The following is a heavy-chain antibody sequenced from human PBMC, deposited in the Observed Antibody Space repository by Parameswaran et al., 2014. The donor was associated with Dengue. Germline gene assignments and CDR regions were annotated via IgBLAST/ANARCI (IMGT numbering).Heavy chain of an antibody. J-gene: IGHJ6*02. V-gene: IGHV1-3*04. Sequence: PGASVKVSCKTSGYTFTSYAMHWVRQAPGQRLEWMGWINTGNGNTKYSQKFQGRVTITRDTSASTAYMELSSLRSEDTAIYYCARDFYFDSSGYYFVASMDVWGQGTTVTVSS. CDR3: ARDFYFDSSGYYFVASMDV. D-gene: IGHD3-22*01. CDR2: INTGNGNT. CDR1: GYTFTSYA.